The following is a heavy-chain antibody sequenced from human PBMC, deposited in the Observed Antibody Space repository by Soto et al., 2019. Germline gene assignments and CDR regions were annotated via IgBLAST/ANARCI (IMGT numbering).Heavy chain of an antibody. D-gene: IGHD4-4*01. V-gene: IGHV3-48*01. CDR2: IRSDRSAI. J-gene: IGHJ4*02. Sequence: PGGSLRLSCAASGFTFNIYSRNWVRQAPGKGLEWVSYIRSDRSAINYGASVKGRFTISRDNAKNSLYLHMDSLRAEDTVVYFCAEGYTNYFSIMDYWGQGTLVPVSS. CDR1: GFTFNIYS. CDR3: AEGYTNYFSIMDY.